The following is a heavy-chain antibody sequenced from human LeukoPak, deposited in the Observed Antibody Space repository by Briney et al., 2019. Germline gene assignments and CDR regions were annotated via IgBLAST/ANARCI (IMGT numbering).Heavy chain of an antibody. CDR3: ASLRGYSYGYGFDY. CDR1: GGSISSGRYY. CDR2: IYTRGST. J-gene: IGHJ4*02. V-gene: IGHV4-61*02. Sequence: SETLSLTCNVSGGSISSGRYYWSWIRQPAGKGLEWIGRIYTRGSTNYNPSLKSRVTMSVDTSKNQFSLKLSSVTAADTAVYYCASLRGYSYGYGFDYWGQGTLVTVSS. D-gene: IGHD5-18*01.